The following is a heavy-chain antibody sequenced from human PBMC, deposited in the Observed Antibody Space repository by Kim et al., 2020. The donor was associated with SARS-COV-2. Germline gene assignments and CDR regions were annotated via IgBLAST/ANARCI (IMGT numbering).Heavy chain of an antibody. V-gene: IGHV3-33*05. CDR2: ISYDGSNK. J-gene: IGHJ4*02. CDR3: ARDGGRQQPPGYFDY. Sequence: GGSLRLSCAASGYTFSSYGMHWVRQAPGKGLEWVAVISYDGSNKYYADSVKGRFTISRDNSKNTLYLQMNSLRAEDTAVYYCARDGGRQQPPGYFDYWGQGTLVTVSS. D-gene: IGHD6-13*01. CDR1: GYTFSSYG.